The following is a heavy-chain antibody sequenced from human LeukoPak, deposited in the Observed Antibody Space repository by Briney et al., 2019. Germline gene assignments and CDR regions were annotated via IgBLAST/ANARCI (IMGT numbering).Heavy chain of an antibody. V-gene: IGHV4-34*01. CDR3: ARAWAFDY. CDR2: INHSGST. D-gene: IGHD7-27*01. Sequence: GSLRLSCAASGFTFSGASMTWVRQPPGKGLEWIGEINHSGSTNYNPSLKSRVTISVDTSKNQFSLKLSSVTAADTAVYYCARAWAFDYWGQGTLVTVSS. J-gene: IGHJ4*02. CDR1: GFTFSGAS.